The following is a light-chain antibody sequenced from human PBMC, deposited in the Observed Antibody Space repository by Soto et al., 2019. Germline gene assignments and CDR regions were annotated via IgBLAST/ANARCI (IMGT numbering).Light chain of an antibody. CDR1: NIGIKS. Sequence: SYEMTQSPSVSVAPGQTGRITCGGKNIGIKSVHWYQQMPGQAPVLVVYGVSGRPPGIPERFSGSNPGNTATLTISSVEAGDEADYYCQVWHSRSDHVVLGGGTHVTVL. CDR2: GVS. J-gene: IGLJ2*01. V-gene: IGLV3-21*02. CDR3: QVWHSRSDHVV.